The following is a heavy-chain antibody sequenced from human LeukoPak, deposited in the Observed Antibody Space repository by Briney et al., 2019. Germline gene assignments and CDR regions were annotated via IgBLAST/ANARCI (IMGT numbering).Heavy chain of an antibody. D-gene: IGHD1-7*01. Sequence: GGSLRLSCAASGFTFSSYSMNWVRQAPGKGLEWVSSISSSSSYIYYADSVKGRFTISRDNAKNSLYLQMNSLRAEDTAVYYCARQMSPGTTPMSDYWGQGTLVTVSS. J-gene: IGHJ4*02. CDR2: ISSSSSYI. CDR1: GFTFSSYS. CDR3: ARQMSPGTTPMSDY. V-gene: IGHV3-21*01.